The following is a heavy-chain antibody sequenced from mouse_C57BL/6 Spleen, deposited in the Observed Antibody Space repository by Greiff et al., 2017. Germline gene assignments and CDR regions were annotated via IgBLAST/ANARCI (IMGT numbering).Heavy chain of an antibody. D-gene: IGHD1-1*01. CDR3: AGRDTVADY. V-gene: IGHV1-82*01. CDR2: IYPGDGDT. CDR1: GYAFSSSW. Sequence: VQLQQSGPELVKPGASVKISCKASGYAFSSSWMNWVKQRPGKGLEWIGRIYPGDGDTNYNGKFKGKATLTADKSSSTAYMQLSSLTSEDSAVYFCAGRDTVADYWGQGTTLTVSS. J-gene: IGHJ2*01.